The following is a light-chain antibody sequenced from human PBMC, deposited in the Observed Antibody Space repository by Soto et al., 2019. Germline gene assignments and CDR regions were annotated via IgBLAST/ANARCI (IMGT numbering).Light chain of an antibody. Sequence: DIVMTQSPDSLAVSLGERATINCKSSQSVLYSSNNNNYLAWYQQKPGQPPKLLVSWASSRESGVPDRFSGSGSGTDFTLTINRLQAEDVAVYYCQQYYTTPLTCGGGTNVEIK. CDR2: WAS. CDR1: QSVLYSSNNNNY. CDR3: QQYYTTPLT. V-gene: IGKV4-1*01. J-gene: IGKJ4*01.